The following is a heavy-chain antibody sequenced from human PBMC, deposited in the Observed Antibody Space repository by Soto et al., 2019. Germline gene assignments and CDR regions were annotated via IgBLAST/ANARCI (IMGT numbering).Heavy chain of an antibody. CDR3: ARATFYGDYGMEIDY. CDR1: GGSISSGDYY. CDR2: IYYSGST. D-gene: IGHD4-17*01. V-gene: IGHV4-30-4*01. Sequence: LSLTCTVSGGSISSGDYYWSWIRQPPGKGLEWIGYIYYSGSTYYNPSLKSRVTISVDTSKNQFSLKLSSVTAADTAVYYCARATFYGDYGMEIDYWGQGTLVTVSS. J-gene: IGHJ4*02.